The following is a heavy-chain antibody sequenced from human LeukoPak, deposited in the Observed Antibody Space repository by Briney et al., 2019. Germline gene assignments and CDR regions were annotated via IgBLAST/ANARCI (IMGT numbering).Heavy chain of an antibody. V-gene: IGHV3-23*01. D-gene: IGHD3-10*01. CDR2: ISGGST. J-gene: IGHJ3*02. Sequence: AGGSLRLSCAASGFTFSSYTMSWVRQAPGKGLEWVSAISGGSTYYADSVRGRFTMSRDNSKNTLFLQMNSLRAEDTAVYSCAKVLIGYGSDAFDIWGQGTMVTVSS. CDR3: AKVLIGYGSDAFDI. CDR1: GFTFSSYT.